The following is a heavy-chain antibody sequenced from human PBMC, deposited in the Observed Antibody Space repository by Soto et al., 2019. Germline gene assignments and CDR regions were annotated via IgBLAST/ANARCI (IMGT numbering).Heavy chain of an antibody. D-gene: IGHD2-15*01. J-gene: IGHJ5*02. CDR1: GGSISSYY. CDR2: IYYSGST. V-gene: IGHV4-59*08. CDR3: ARVRYCSGGSCPNWFDP. Sequence: ASETLSLTCTVSGGSISSYYWSWIRQPPGKGLEWIGYIYYSGSTNYNPSLKSRVTISVDTSKNQFSLKLSSVTAADTAVYYCARVRYCSGGSCPNWFDPWGQGTLVTVSS.